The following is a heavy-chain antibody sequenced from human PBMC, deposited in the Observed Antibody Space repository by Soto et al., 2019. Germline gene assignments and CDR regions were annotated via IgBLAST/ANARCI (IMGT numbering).Heavy chain of an antibody. D-gene: IGHD1-26*01. CDR1: GGSVTSDEDY. J-gene: IGHJ4*02. Sequence: SETLSLTCTVSGGSVTSDEDYWSWIRQSPGKGLEWIGYISNSGSTGYNPSLKTRLSMSVDRSKNQFTLRLKSVTADDTAVYDCDNESGCNYGYFDYWGQGTQVTVSS. V-gene: IGHV4-30-4*01. CDR2: ISNSGST. CDR3: DNESGCNYGYFDY.